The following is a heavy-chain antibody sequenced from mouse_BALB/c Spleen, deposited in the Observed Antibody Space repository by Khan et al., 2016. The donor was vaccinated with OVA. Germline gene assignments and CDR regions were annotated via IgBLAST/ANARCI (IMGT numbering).Heavy chain of an antibody. CDR2: INTYTGEP. D-gene: IGHD2-10*01. Sequence: QVQLKQSGPELRKPGETVKISCKASGYTFTNYGMNWVKQSPGKALKWMGWINTYTGEPTYADDFKGRFAFSLETSASTAYLQINNLKNEDTATXFCARPPYFSYTLDYWGQGTSVTVSS. J-gene: IGHJ4*01. CDR1: GYTFTNYG. V-gene: IGHV9-3-1*01. CDR3: ARPPYFSYTLDY.